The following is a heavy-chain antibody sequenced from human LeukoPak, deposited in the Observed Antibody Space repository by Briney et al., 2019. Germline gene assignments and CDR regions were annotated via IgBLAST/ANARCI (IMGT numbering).Heavy chain of an antibody. D-gene: IGHD3-10*01. J-gene: IGHJ6*02. CDR2: ISYDGSNK. CDR3: ARDLITMVRGVMFYYYYGMDV. CDR1: GFTFSSYA. V-gene: IGHV3-30-3*01. Sequence: GRSLRLSCAASGFTFSSYAMHWVRQAPGKGLEWVADISYDGSNKYYADSVKGRFTISRDNSKNTLYLQMNSLRAEDTAVYYCARDLITMVRGVMFYYYYGMDVWGQGTTVTVSS.